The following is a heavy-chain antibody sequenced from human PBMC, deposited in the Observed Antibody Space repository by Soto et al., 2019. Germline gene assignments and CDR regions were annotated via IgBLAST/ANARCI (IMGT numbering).Heavy chain of an antibody. CDR2: IYYSGST. CDR3: ARAGSPGGVVVVGWFDP. V-gene: IGHV4-59*01. D-gene: IGHD2-15*01. J-gene: IGHJ5*02. Sequence: SETLSLTCTVSGGSISSYYWSWIRQPPGKGLEWIGYIYYSGSTNYNPSLKSRVTISVDTSKNQFSLKLSSVTAADTAVYYCARAGSPGGVVVVGWFDPWGQGTLVTAPQ. CDR1: GGSISSYY.